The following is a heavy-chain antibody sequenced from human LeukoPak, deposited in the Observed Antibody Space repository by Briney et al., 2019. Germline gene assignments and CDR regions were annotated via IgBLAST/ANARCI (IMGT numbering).Heavy chain of an antibody. CDR1: GFTFSNYW. CDR2: INSDGSTT. Sequence: GGSLRLSCAASGFTFSNYWMHWVRRDPGKGLVWVSRINSDGSTTTYADSVKGRFTISRDNAKNTLYLHMNSLRAEDTAVYYCTRGGVDYWGQGTLVTVSS. V-gene: IGHV3-74*01. CDR3: TRGGVDY. J-gene: IGHJ4*02. D-gene: IGHD3-16*01.